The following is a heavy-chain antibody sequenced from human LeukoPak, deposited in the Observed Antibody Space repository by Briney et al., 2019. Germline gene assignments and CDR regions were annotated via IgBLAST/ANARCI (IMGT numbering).Heavy chain of an antibody. V-gene: IGHV1-2*02. CDR3: ASLTNDYSNYHYFDY. CDR2: INPNSGGT. J-gene: IGHJ4*02. Sequence: GASVKVSCKASGYTFTGYYMHWVRQAPGQGLAWMGWINPNSGGTNYAQKFQGRVTMTRDTSISTAYMELSRLRSDDTAVYYCASLTNDYSNYHYFDYWGQGTLVTVSS. CDR1: GYTFTGYY. D-gene: IGHD4-11*01.